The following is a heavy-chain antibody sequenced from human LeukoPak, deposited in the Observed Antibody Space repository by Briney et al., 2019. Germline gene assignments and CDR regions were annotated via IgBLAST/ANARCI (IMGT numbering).Heavy chain of an antibody. V-gene: IGHV4-31*03. CDR2: IYYNGNT. J-gene: IGHJ6*02. D-gene: IGHD2-2*01. Sequence: SQTLSLTCSVSGGSISSGGYYWTWIRQHPGKGLEWIGYIYYNGNTHYSPSLESRVTISLDTSKHQFSLKLTSVTAADTAVYYCARDLLDTYCGTTSCSRGQYYYYGLDVWGQGTTVTVSS. CDR3: ARDLLDTYCGTTSCSRGQYYYYGLDV. CDR1: GGSISSGGYY.